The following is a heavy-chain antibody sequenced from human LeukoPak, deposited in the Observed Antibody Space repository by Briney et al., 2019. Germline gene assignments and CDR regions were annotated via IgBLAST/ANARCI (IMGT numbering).Heavy chain of an antibody. V-gene: IGHV4-34*01. J-gene: IGHJ5*02. CDR3: ARAPFHRSLRKPYDFWSGYQLS. CDR2: INHSGST. Sequence: SETLSLTCAVYGGSFSGYYWSWIRQPPGKGLEWIGEINHSGSTNYNPSLKSRVTISVDTSKNQFSLKLSSVTAADTAVYYCARAPFHRSLRKPYDFWSGYQLSWGQGTLVTVSS. CDR1: GGSFSGYY. D-gene: IGHD3-3*01.